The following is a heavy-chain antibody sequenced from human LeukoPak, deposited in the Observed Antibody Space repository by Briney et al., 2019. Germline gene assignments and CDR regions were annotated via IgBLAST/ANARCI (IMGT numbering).Heavy chain of an antibody. CDR3: AKDGRVGYSSSWSNY. J-gene: IGHJ4*02. Sequence: SLRLSCAASGFTFSSYAMSWVRQAPGKGLEWVSAISGTGGCTHYADSVKGRFTISRDNSKNTLYLQMNSLRAEDTAVYYCAKDGRVGYSSSWSNYWGQATPFTVSS. CDR1: GFTFSSYA. V-gene: IGHV3-23*01. D-gene: IGHD6-13*01. CDR2: ISGTGGCT.